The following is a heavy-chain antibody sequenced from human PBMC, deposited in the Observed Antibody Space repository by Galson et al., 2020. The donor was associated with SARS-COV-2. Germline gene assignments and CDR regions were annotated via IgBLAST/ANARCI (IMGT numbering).Heavy chain of an antibody. CDR1: GFTFSSYA. D-gene: IGHD3-10*01. Sequence: TGGSLSLSCAASGFTFSSYAMHWVRQAPGKGLEWVAAISHDGSNKYYADSVKGRFTISRDNSKNTLYLQMNSLRAEDTAVYYCARDRGSDFDPWGQGTLVTVSS. J-gene: IGHJ5*02. V-gene: IGHV3-30-3*01. CDR3: ARDRGSDFDP. CDR2: ISHDGSNK.